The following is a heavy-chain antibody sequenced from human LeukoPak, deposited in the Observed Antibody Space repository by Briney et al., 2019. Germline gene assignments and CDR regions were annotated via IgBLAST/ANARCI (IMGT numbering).Heavy chain of an antibody. CDR2: ISASGGST. V-gene: IGHV3-23*01. J-gene: IGHJ3*02. CDR1: GFTFSSSA. Sequence: GGSLRLSCAASGFTFSSSAMSWVRQVPGKGLEWVSGISASGGSTYYADSVKGRFTISRDNSKNTLYLQMNSLRAEDTAVYYCAREPSPHDAFDIWGLGTMVTVSS. CDR3: AREPSPHDAFDI.